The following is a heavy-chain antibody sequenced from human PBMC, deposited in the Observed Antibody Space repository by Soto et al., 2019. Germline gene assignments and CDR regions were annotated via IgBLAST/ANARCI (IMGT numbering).Heavy chain of an antibody. D-gene: IGHD2-21*01. CDR3: ARVWSLGPTSSLDY. J-gene: IGHJ4*02. V-gene: IGHV1-69*13. Sequence: GASVKVSCKASGGTFSSYAISWVRQAPGQGLEWMGGIIPIFGTANYAQKFQGRVTITADESTSTAYMELSSLRSEDTAVYYCARVWSLGPTSSLDYWGQGTLVTVSS. CDR2: IIPIFGTA. CDR1: GGTFSSYA.